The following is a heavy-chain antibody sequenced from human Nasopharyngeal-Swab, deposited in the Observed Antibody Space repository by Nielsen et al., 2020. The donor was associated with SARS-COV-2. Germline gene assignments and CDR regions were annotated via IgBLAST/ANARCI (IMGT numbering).Heavy chain of an antibody. CDR3: ASVRGDILTARYYYYYMDV. D-gene: IGHD3-9*01. CDR2: IIPIFGTA. V-gene: IGHV1-69*01. J-gene: IGHJ6*03. Sequence: SVQVSCKASVGTFSSSALSWARHAPAHGLEWLGRIIPIFGTANYAQEFQGRVTITADASTSTAYMELSSLRSEDTAVYYCASVRGDILTARYYYYYMDVWGKGTTVTASS. CDR1: VGTFSSSA.